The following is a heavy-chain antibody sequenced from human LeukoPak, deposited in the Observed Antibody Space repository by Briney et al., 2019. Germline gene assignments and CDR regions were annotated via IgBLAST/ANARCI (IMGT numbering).Heavy chain of an antibody. V-gene: IGHV3-21*01. CDR2: ISSSSSYI. D-gene: IGHD5-12*01. Sequence: GGSLRLSCAASGFTFSSYSMNWVRQAPGKGLEWVSSISSSSSYIYYADSVKGRFTISRDNAKNSLYLQMNSLRAEDTAVYYCARGVSGGPTTPRYSGYDYAGYWGQGTLVTVSS. J-gene: IGHJ4*02. CDR3: ARGVSGGPTTPRYSGYDYAGY. CDR1: GFTFSSYS.